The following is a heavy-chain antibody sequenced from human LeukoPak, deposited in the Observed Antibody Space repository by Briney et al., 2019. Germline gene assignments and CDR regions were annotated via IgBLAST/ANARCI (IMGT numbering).Heavy chain of an antibody. CDR2: IYYSGST. Sequence: PSETLSLTCTVSGGSISSSSYYWGWIRQPPGKGLEWIGSIYYSGSTYYNPSLKGRVTISVDTSKNQFSLKLSSVTAADTAVYYCARHQLCSSGWYRPANYFDYWGQGTLVTVSS. CDR1: GGSISSSSYY. D-gene: IGHD6-19*01. CDR3: ARHQLCSSGWYRPANYFDY. J-gene: IGHJ4*02. V-gene: IGHV4-39*01.